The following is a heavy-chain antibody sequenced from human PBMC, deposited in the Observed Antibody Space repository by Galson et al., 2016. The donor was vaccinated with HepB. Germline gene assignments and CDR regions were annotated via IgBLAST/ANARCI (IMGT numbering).Heavy chain of an antibody. CDR1: GFSVSSNY. CDR2: IYSGGGA. CDR3: ARGSYNILTGYKQGFDY. Sequence: SLRLSCAASGFSVSSNYMSWVRQAPGKGLEWVSVIYSGGGAYYADSVKGRFTTSIHNSKNTVYLQMNSLRAEDTAVYYCARGSYNILTGYKQGFDYWGQGTLVTVSS. J-gene: IGHJ4*02. D-gene: IGHD3-9*01. V-gene: IGHV3-53*04.